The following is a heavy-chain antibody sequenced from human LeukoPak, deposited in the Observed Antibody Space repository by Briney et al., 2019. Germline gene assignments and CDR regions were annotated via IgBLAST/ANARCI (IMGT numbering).Heavy chain of an antibody. Sequence: GGSLRLSCSVSGFTFSTYVMHWVRQAPGKGLEYVSAISSNGDNTYYADSVKGRFTISRDNSKNTLYPQMSSLRADDTAVYYCVRGTCYWGQGTLVTVSS. CDR3: VRGTCY. CDR1: GFTFSTYV. CDR2: ISSNGDNT. V-gene: IGHV3-64D*06. J-gene: IGHJ4*02.